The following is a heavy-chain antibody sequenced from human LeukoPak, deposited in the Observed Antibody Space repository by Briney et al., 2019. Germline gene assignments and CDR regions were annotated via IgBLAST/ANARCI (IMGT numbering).Heavy chain of an antibody. CDR1: GYSFTGYY. J-gene: IGHJ4*02. D-gene: IGHD1-14*01. CDR2: INPNRGDT. Sequence: ASVKVSCKVSGYSFTGYYIHWVRQAPGQGFEWMGWINPNRGDTNYAQKFQGGVTLTKDTSISTAFMELYSLRSDDTAVYYCARDLPSGNHQRFYFDYWGRGTLITVSS. CDR3: ARDLPSGNHQRFYFDY. V-gene: IGHV1-2*02.